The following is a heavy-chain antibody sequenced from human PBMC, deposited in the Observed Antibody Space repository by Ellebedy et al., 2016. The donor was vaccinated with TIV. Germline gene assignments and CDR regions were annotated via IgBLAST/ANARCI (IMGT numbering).Heavy chain of an antibody. CDR1: GFNFSSYW. J-gene: IGHJ4*02. CDR2: IKQDGSEK. Sequence: PGGSLRLSCAASGFNFSSYWMSWVRQAPGKGLEWVANIKQDGSEKYYVDSVKGRFTISRDNAKNSLYLQMNSLRAEDTAVYYCAREEVDYYDSSGYYYGFDYWGQGTLVTVSS. D-gene: IGHD3-22*01. V-gene: IGHV3-7*01. CDR3: AREEVDYYDSSGYYYGFDY.